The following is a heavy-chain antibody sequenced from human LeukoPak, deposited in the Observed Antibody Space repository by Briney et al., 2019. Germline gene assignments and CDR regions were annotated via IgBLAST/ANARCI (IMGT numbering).Heavy chain of an antibody. CDR2: IYYSGST. V-gene: IGHV4-31*03. Sequence: SETLSLTCTVSGGSISSGGYYWSWIRQHPGKGLEWIGYIYYSGSTYYNPSLKSRVTISVDTSKNQFSLKLSSVTAADTAVYYCARLLWAPAAPDYYYYYGMDVWGQGTTVTVSS. J-gene: IGHJ6*02. CDR3: ARLLWAPAAPDYYYYYGMDV. D-gene: IGHD2-2*01. CDR1: GGSISSGGYY.